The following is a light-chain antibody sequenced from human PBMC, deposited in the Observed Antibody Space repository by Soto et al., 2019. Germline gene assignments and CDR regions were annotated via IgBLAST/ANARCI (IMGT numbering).Light chain of an antibody. CDR1: QTISSW. J-gene: IGKJ1*01. Sequence: DIQMTQSPSTLSGSVGDRVTITCRASQTISSWLAWYQQQPGKAPKIXIYKASTLKSGVPSRCSGSGSWTEFTLTISSLQPDDFETYDCQHYNRYSEAFGQGTKVDIK. V-gene: IGKV1-5*03. CDR3: QHYNRYSEA. CDR2: KAS.